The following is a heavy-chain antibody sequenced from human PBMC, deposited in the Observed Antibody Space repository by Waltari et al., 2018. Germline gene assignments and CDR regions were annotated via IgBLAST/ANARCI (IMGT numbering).Heavy chain of an antibody. CDR2: IYYSGST. CDR3: ARSTFNWYFDL. J-gene: IGHJ2*01. Sequence: QLQLQESGPGLVKPSETLSLTCTVSGGSISSSSYYWGWIRPPPGKGLEWLGSIYYSGSTYNNPSLKSRVTISVDTSKNQFSLKLSSVTAADTAVYYCARSTFNWYFDLWGRGTLVTVSS. CDR1: GGSISSSSYY. V-gene: IGHV4-39*01.